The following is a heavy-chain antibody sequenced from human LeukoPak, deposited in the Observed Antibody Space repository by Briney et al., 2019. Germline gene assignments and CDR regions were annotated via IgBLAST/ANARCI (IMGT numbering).Heavy chain of an antibody. D-gene: IGHD3-10*01. CDR1: VFTVSSYY. CDR2: IYSGGST. Sequence: GGSLRLFCAASVFTVSSYYMSWVRQAPREGLEGGTVIYSGGSTYYKDYVKGRFTNARDNSKNTLYLQMISLRAEDTAVYYCARAEGSGSGAYTLDYWGQGILVTVSS. CDR3: ARAEGSGSGAYTLDY. V-gene: IGHV3-53*01. J-gene: IGHJ4*02.